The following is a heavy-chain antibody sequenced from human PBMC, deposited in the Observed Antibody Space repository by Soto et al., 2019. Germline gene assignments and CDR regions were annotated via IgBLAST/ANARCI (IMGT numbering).Heavy chain of an antibody. D-gene: IGHD3-10*01. CDR3: ARSKKYYDGSGSYYNYGPFDY. J-gene: IGHJ4*02. Sequence: SGPTLVNPTQTLTLTCTFSGFSLSTSGMCVSWIRQPPGKALEWLALIDWDDDKYCSTSLKTRLTISKDTSKNQVVLTMTNMDPVDTATYYCARSKKYYDGSGSYYNYGPFDYWERRTRGTASS. V-gene: IGHV2-70*01. CDR1: GFSLSTSGMC. CDR2: IDWDDDK.